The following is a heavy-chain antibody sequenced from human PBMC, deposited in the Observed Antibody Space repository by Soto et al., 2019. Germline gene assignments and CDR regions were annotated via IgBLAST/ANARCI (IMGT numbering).Heavy chain of an antibody. J-gene: IGHJ6*04. CDR2: LWSAGNT. Sequence: GGSLRLSCVASGFTVSSKYMSWVRQAPGKGLEWVSVLWSAGNTYYADSVRGRFTLSRDSSKNTLYLEMSSLRADDTAVSYCAREDSRGVWGRGTTLRVSS. CDR1: GFTVSSKY. V-gene: IGHV3-53*01. CDR3: AREDSRGV.